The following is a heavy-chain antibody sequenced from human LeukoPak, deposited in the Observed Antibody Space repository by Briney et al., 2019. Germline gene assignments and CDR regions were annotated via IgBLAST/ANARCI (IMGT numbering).Heavy chain of an antibody. CDR3: AKDSMNIVVVPAASPGNWFDP. CDR1: GFTFSSYG. D-gene: IGHD2-2*01. V-gene: IGHV3-23*01. Sequence: GGSLRLSCAASGFTFSSYGMSWVRQAPGKGLEWVSAISGSGGSTYYADSVKGRFTISRDNSKDTLYLQMNSLRAEDTAVYYCAKDSMNIVVVPAASPGNWFDPWGQGTLVTVSS. CDR2: ISGSGGST. J-gene: IGHJ5*02.